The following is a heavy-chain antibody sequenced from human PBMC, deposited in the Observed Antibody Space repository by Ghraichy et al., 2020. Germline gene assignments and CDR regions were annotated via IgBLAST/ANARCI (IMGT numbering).Heavy chain of an antibody. CDR1: GGSVSSGSYY. Sequence: SETLSLTCTVSGGSVSSGSYYWSWLRQPPGKGLEWIGYIYYSGSTNYNPSLKSRVTISVDTSKNQFSLKLSSVTAADTAVYYCARDSRQDRYDFWSGYYMKGGSGWFDPWGQGTLVTVSS. CDR3: ARDSRQDRYDFWSGYYMKGGSGWFDP. V-gene: IGHV4-61*01. J-gene: IGHJ5*02. CDR2: IYYSGST. D-gene: IGHD3-3*01.